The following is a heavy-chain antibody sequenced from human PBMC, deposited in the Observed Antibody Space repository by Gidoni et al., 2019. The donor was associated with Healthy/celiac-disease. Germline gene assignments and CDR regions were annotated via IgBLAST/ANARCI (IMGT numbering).Heavy chain of an antibody. CDR1: GGSFSSYY. CDR2: INHSGST. CDR3: ARSMTYYFDSSGYYSRYYYYGMDV. J-gene: IGHJ6*02. Sequence: QVQLQQWGAGLLKPSETLSLTCAVHGGSFSSYYWSWIRQPPGKGLEWIGEINHSGSTNYNPSLKSRVTISVDTSKNQFSLKLSSVTAADTAVYYCARSMTYYFDSSGYYSRYYYYGMDVWGQGTTVTVSS. V-gene: IGHV4-34*01. D-gene: IGHD3-22*01.